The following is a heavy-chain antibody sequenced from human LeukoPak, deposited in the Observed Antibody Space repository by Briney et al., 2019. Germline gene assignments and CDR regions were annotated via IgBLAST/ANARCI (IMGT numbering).Heavy chain of an antibody. CDR2: ITSNTRYI. Sequence: GGSLRLSCAASGFTFSSYTMNWVRQAPGKGLEWVSSITSNTRYIFYADSVKGRFTISRDNAKKSLYLQMNSLRAEDTAVYYCARDSGPPNWFDPWGQGTLVTVSS. CDR3: ARDSGPPNWFDP. J-gene: IGHJ5*02. CDR1: GFTFSSYT. V-gene: IGHV3-21*04.